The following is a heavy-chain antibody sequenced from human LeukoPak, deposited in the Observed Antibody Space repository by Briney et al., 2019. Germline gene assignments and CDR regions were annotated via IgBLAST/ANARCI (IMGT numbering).Heavy chain of an antibody. Sequence: SETLSLTCAVYGGSFSGYYWRWIRQPPGKGLEWIGEINHSGRTNYNPSLKSRVIMSVDTSKNQCALKLSSVTVADTAVYYCTSAPGRYYYYGMDVWGQGTTVTVSS. V-gene: IGHV4-34*01. J-gene: IGHJ6*02. CDR1: GGSFSGYY. CDR3: TSAPGRYYYYGMDV. D-gene: IGHD4/OR15-4a*01. CDR2: INHSGRT.